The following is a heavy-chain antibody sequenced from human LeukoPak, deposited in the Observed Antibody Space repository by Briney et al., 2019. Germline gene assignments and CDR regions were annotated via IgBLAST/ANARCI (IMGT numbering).Heavy chain of an antibody. J-gene: IGHJ3*02. Sequence: ASVKVSCKASGYTFNSYYMHWVRQAPGQGLEWMGVINPSGGSTSYAQKFQGRVTMTRDTSTSTVYMELSSLRSEDTAVYYCARGGGYYYDSSGPPGNAFDIWGQGTMVTVSS. D-gene: IGHD3-22*01. V-gene: IGHV1-46*02. CDR3: ARGGGYYYDSSGPPGNAFDI. CDR2: INPSGGST. CDR1: GYTFNSYY.